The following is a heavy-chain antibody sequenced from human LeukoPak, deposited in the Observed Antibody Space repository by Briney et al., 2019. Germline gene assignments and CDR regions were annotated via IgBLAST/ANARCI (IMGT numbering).Heavy chain of an antibody. Sequence: GGSLRLSCVVSGFTFSSYWMSWVRRAPGKGLEWVANIKQDGSEKYYVDSVKGRFTKSRDDAKNSLYLQMNSLRAEDTAVYYCARVQWELRGVGSYFEYWGQGALVTVSS. CDR3: ARVQWELRGVGSYFEY. J-gene: IGHJ4*02. V-gene: IGHV3-7*01. CDR1: GFTFSSYW. CDR2: IKQDGSEK. D-gene: IGHD1-26*01.